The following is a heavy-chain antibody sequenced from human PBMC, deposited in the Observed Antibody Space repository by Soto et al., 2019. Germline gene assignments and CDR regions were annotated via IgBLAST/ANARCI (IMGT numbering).Heavy chain of an antibody. CDR2: ISAYDGYT. CDR1: GYTFTSYG. V-gene: IGHV1-18*01. Sequence: QVQLVQSGAEVKKPGASVKVSCKASGYTFTSYGINWVRQAPGQGLEWLGWISAYDGYTNYAQNLQGRVSMTTDTSTKTAYMELRSLRSDDTAMYYCARGGFYDSSGARNYYYYGMNVWGQGTTVTVSS. J-gene: IGHJ6*02. CDR3: ARGGFYDSSGARNYYYYGMNV. D-gene: IGHD3-22*01.